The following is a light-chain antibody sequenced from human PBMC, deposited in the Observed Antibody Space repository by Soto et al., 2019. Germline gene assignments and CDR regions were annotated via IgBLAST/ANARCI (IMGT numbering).Light chain of an antibody. CDR2: AAS. V-gene: IGKV1-39*01. CDR3: HQTYSITYT. Sequence: DIRMTQSPSSLSASVGDRVTITCRASQSIRSYLNWSQQKPGKAPKLLIYAASSLQSGVTSRFSGSGSGTDFTLTISTLQPEDFATYYCHQTYSITYTFGQGTKLEIK. CDR1: QSIRSY. J-gene: IGKJ2*01.